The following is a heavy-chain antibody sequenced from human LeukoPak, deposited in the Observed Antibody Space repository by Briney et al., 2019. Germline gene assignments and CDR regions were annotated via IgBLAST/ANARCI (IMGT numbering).Heavy chain of an antibody. CDR2: ISSSSYI. Sequence: GGSLRLSCAASGFTFSSYSMNWVRQAPGEGLEWGSSISSSSYIYYADSVKGRFTISRDNAKNSLYLQMNSLRAEDTAVYYCARDRGDGYNSLDYWGQGTLVTVSS. CDR1: GFTFSSYS. V-gene: IGHV3-21*01. CDR3: ARDRGDGYNSLDY. D-gene: IGHD5-24*01. J-gene: IGHJ4*02.